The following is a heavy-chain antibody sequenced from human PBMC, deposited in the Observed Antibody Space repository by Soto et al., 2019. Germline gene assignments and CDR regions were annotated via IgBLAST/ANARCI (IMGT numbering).Heavy chain of an antibody. CDR1: GYNFIAYY. V-gene: IGHV1-46*01. Sequence: QVQLVQSGAEVKKPGSSVKLSCKASGYNFIAYYIYWVRQAPGQGPEWMGMINPSSGATNYAQKLQGRVTVTRDTSTSTAYLELSSLRSEDAAVYYCAKYCRGDCRHFDDWGQGNLVTVSS. J-gene: IGHJ4*02. CDR3: AKYCRGDCRHFDD. D-gene: IGHD2-21*02. CDR2: INPSSGAT.